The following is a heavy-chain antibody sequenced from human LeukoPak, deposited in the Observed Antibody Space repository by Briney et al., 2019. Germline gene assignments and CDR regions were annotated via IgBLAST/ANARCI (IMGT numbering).Heavy chain of an antibody. CDR3: AHRRIGVVTAEPNWFDP. J-gene: IGHJ5*02. CDR2: IYWDDDK. Sequence: SGPTLVNPTQTLTLTCTFSGFSLSTSGVGVAWIRQPPGKALEWLALIYWDDDKRYSPSLKSRLTITKDTSKNQVVLTMTNMDPVDTATYYCAHRRIGVVTAEPNWFDPWGQGTLVTVSS. V-gene: IGHV2-5*02. D-gene: IGHD3-3*01. CDR1: GFSLSTSGVG.